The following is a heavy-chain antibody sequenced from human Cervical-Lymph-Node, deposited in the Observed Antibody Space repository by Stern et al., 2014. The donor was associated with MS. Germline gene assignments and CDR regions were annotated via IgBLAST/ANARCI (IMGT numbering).Heavy chain of an antibody. Sequence: VQLVESGGGVVQPGRSLRLSCAASGFTFSNFCMHWVRQAPGKGLEWVALISYDGSDEYYADSVKGRFTISRDNSKNTLHLQMNSLRAEDTALYYCAKGRTVAGKGVGAFDFWGQGTMVIVSS. CDR1: GFTFSNFC. J-gene: IGHJ3*01. CDR3: AKGRTVAGKGVGAFDF. CDR2: ISYDGSDE. V-gene: IGHV3-30*18. D-gene: IGHD6-19*01.